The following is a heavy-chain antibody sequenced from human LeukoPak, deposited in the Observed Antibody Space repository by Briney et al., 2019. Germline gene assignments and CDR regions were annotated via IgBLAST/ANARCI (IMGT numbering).Heavy chain of an antibody. CDR1: GYTFTGYY. J-gene: IGHJ6*02. D-gene: IGHD3-3*01. CDR2: INPNSGGT. Sequence: ASVKVSCKASGYTFTGYYMQWVRQAPGQGLEWMGWINPNSGGTNYAQKFQGWVTMTRDTSISTAYMELSRLRSDDTAVYYCARASIYDFWSGYLGPYYGMDVWGQGTTVTVSS. V-gene: IGHV1-2*04. CDR3: ARASIYDFWSGYLGPYYGMDV.